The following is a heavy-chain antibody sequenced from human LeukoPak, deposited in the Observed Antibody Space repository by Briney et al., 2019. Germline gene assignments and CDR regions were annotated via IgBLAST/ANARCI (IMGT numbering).Heavy chain of an antibody. CDR3: ARDRSRVGSDAFDI. Sequence: SVKVSCKASGGTFSSYAISWVRQAPGQGLEWMGGIIPIFGTANYAQKFQGRVTITADESTSTAYMELSSLRSEDTAVYYCARDRSRVGSDAFDIWGQRTMVTVSS. CDR1: GGTFSSYA. D-gene: IGHD1-26*01. J-gene: IGHJ3*02. V-gene: IGHV1-69*01. CDR2: IIPIFGTA.